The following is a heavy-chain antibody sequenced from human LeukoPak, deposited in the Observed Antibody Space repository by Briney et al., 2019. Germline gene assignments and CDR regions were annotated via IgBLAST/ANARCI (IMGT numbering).Heavy chain of an antibody. CDR1: GYTLTELS. D-gene: IGHD5-18*01. V-gene: IGHV1-24*01. CDR3: ARLPGYSYGSDAFDI. CDR2: FDPEDGET. Sequence: ASVKVSCKVSGYTLTELSMHWVRQAPGKGLEWMGGFDPEDGETIYAQKFQGRVTMTEDTSTDTAYMELSSLRSEDTAVYYCARLPGYSYGSDAFDIWGQGTMVTVSS. J-gene: IGHJ3*02.